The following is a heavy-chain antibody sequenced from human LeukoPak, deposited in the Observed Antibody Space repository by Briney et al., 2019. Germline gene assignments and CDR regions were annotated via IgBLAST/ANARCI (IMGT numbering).Heavy chain of an antibody. CDR2: ISSSGSTV. J-gene: IGHJ6*02. CDR3: ARRYSGYDFGGGYYYGIDV. Sequence: GGSLRLSCAAPGFTFSDYYMSWIRQAPGKGLEWVSYISSSGSTVYYADSVKGRFTVSRDNAKNSLYLQMNSLRAEDTAVYYCARRYSGYDFGGGYYYGIDVWGQGTTVTVSS. V-gene: IGHV3-11*01. D-gene: IGHD5-12*01. CDR1: GFTFSDYY.